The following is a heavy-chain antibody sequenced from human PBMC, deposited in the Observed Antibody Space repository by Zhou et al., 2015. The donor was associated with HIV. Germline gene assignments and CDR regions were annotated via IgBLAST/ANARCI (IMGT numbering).Heavy chain of an antibody. CDR1: GGTFNSYT. CDR2: IIPIFGTA. CDR3: AGESLGEQWLVLDY. J-gene: IGHJ4*02. D-gene: IGHD6-19*01. Sequence: QVQLVQSGAEVKRPGSSVKVSCKASGGTFNSYTISWVRQAPGQGLEWVGAIIPIFGTANYAQKFQGRVTITADKSTSTAYMELSSLRSEDTAVYYCAGESLGEQWLVLDYWGQGTLVTVSS. V-gene: IGHV1-69*06.